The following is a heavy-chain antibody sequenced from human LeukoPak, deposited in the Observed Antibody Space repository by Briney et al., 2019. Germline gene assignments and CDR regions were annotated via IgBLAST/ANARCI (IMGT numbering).Heavy chain of an antibody. V-gene: IGHV4-30-4*08. J-gene: IGHJ4*02. Sequence: SETLSLTCTVSGGSISSGDYYWSWIRQPPGTGLEWIGYIYYSGSTYYNPSLKSRVTISVDTSKNQFSLKLSSVTAADTAVYYCARDPTGTTGLDYWGQGTLVTVSS. CDR1: GGSISSGDYY. CDR2: IYYSGST. CDR3: ARDPTGTTGLDY. D-gene: IGHD1-7*01.